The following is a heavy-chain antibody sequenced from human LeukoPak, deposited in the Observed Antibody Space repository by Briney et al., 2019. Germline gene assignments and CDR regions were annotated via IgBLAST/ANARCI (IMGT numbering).Heavy chain of an antibody. Sequence: SDTLSLTCSVSGDSISSENYIWGWIRQPPGKGLEWIGSIFYSGTTNYNPSLKSRVTISADTSKNQFSMKLSSATAADTAVYYCVRHSDRGSYRVYAFDIWGHGTMVTVS. CDR3: VRHSDRGSYRVYAFDI. J-gene: IGHJ3*02. CDR2: IFYSGTT. D-gene: IGHD5/OR15-5a*01. CDR1: GDSISSENYI. V-gene: IGHV4-39*01.